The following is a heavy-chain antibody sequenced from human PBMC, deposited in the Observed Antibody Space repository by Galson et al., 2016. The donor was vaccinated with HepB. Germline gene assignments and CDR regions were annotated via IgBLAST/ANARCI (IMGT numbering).Heavy chain of an antibody. Sequence: SLRLSCAASRFTFSSYAMSWVRQAPGKGLEWVSVISGSGGSTYYADSVKGRFTISRDNSKNTLYLQMNHLRAEDTAVYYCAKEGTIFGVVPYGMDVWGQGTKVIVSS. CDR3: AKEGTIFGVVPYGMDV. D-gene: IGHD3-3*01. J-gene: IGHJ6*02. V-gene: IGHV3-23*01. CDR2: ISGSGGST. CDR1: RFTFSSYA.